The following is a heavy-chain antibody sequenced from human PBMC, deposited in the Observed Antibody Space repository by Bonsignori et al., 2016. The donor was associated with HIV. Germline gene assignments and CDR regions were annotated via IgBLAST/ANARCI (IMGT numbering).Heavy chain of an antibody. CDR3: ARGHRVPAAGWLDP. CDR2: MNPKSGNA. D-gene: IGHD2-2*01. J-gene: IGHJ5*02. CDR1: GYTFSDYD. Sequence: QVQMVQSGAEVRKPGASVKVSCRTSGYTFSDYDINWLRQAPGQGLEWMGWMNPKSGNAASAQKFRGRVTISTNTSLSIVYMELSSLRYEDTAVYYCARGHRVPAAGWLDPWG. V-gene: IGHV1-8*03.